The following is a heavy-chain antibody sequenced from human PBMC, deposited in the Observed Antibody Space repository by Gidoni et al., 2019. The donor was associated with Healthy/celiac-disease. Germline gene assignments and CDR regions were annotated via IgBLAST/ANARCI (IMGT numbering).Heavy chain of an antibody. V-gene: IGHV3-64D*06. Sequence: EVQLVESGGGLVQPGGSLRLSCSASGFPFSSYAIHWVRQATGKGLEYVSAMSSKGGSTYDADSVKGRFTISRDNSKNTLYLQMSSLRPEDTAVYYCVGLYVWGQGTLVTVSS. D-gene: IGHD3-10*02. CDR1: GFPFSSYA. J-gene: IGHJ4*02. CDR3: VGLYV. CDR2: MSSKGGST.